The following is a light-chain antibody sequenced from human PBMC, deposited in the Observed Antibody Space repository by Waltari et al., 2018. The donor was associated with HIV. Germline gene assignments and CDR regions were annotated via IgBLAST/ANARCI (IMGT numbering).Light chain of an antibody. V-gene: IGKV1-39*01. CDR1: QTINKY. Sequence: DIQMTQSPSSLSASIGDRVTITCRASQTINKYLNWFRQKPGKAPKLLIYAASNLQSSVPSRFSGSGSETDFTLTISSLQPEDFATYYCQQSYTSPYTFGQGTKLEIK. CDR3: QQSYTSPYT. CDR2: AAS. J-gene: IGKJ2*01.